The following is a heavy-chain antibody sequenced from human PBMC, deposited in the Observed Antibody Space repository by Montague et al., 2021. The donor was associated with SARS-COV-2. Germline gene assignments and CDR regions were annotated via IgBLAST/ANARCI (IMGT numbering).Heavy chain of an antibody. CDR3: ARIWGATRGDAFDI. J-gene: IGHJ3*02. D-gene: IGHD1-26*01. CDR1: GFSLSTSGMC. CDR2: IDWDDDK. V-gene: IGHV2-70*01. Sequence: PALVKPTQTLTLTCTFSGFSLSTSGMCVSWIRLPPGKALEWLALIDWDDDKYYSTSLKTRLTISKDTSKNQVVLTMTNMDPVDTATYYCARIWGATRGDAFDIWGQRTMVTVSS.